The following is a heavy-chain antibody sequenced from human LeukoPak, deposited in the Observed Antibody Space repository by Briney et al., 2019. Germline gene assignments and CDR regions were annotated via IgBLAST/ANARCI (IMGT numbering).Heavy chain of an antibody. CDR1: GFTFSNAW. V-gene: IGHV3-15*01. D-gene: IGHD6-19*01. Sequence: PGGSLRLSCAASGFTFSNAWMSWVRQAPGKGLEWVGRIKSKTDGGTTDYAAPVKGRFTISRDDSKSIAYLQMNSLKAEDTAVYYCTRDLGWEGVEYWGQGTLVTVSS. CDR2: IKSKTDGGTT. J-gene: IGHJ4*02. CDR3: TRDLGWEGVEY.